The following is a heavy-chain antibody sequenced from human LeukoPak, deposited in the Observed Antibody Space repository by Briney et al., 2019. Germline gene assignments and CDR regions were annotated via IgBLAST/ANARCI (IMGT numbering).Heavy chain of an antibody. Sequence: SETLSLTCTVSDASITSSSWSWIRQPPGKGLEWIGCIRYSGSTNYNPSLNSRVTISLDTSKNQFSLRLTSVTATDTAVYYCARSSGYSSSGGLNWFDTWGQGTLVTVSS. CDR2: IRYSGST. CDR3: ARSSGYSSSGGLNWFDT. D-gene: IGHD6-13*01. J-gene: IGHJ5*02. V-gene: IGHV4-59*08. CDR1: DASITSSS.